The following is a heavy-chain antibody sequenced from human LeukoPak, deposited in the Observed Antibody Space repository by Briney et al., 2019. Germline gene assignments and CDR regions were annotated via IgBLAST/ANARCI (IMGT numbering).Heavy chain of an antibody. CDR3: AKVAAAGATPDY. CDR1: GFTFNNYG. Sequence: TGGSLRLSCAASGFTFNNYGMNWVRQAPGKGLEWVSSISGSSNYIYYADSVKGRFTISRDNAKNSLYLQMNSLRAEDTAVYYCAKVAAAGATPDYWGQGTLVTVSS. D-gene: IGHD6-13*01. J-gene: IGHJ4*02. V-gene: IGHV3-21*01. CDR2: ISGSSNYI.